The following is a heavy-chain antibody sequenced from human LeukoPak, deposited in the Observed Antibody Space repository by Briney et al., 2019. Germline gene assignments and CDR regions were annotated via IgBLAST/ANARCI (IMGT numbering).Heavy chain of an antibody. CDR2: MNPNSGNT. D-gene: IGHD1-7*01. CDR3: ARTNWNYVEIDY. V-gene: IGHV1-8*01. J-gene: IGHJ4*02. CDR1: GYTYTSYD. Sequence: GASVKVSCKASGYTYTSYDINWVRQATGQGLEWMGWMNPNSGNTGYAQKFQGRVTMTRNTSISTAYMELSSLRPEDTAVYYCARTNWNYVEIDYWGQGTLVTVSS.